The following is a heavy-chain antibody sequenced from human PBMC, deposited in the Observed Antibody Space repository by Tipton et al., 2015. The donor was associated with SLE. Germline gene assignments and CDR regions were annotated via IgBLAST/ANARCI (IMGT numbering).Heavy chain of an antibody. CDR3: ARLSQRRFSGRNPYGAFDI. CDR2: IYYTGST. V-gene: IGHV4-39*07. D-gene: IGHD1-26*01. J-gene: IGHJ3*02. CDR1: GGSISSSNYY. Sequence: TLSLTCTVSGGSISSSNYYWAWIRQPPGQGLEWIGTIYYTGSTYSNPSLKSRVTISLDTSKIQFSLRLSSVTAADTAIYYCARLSQRRFSGRNPYGAFDIWGPGTMVTVSS.